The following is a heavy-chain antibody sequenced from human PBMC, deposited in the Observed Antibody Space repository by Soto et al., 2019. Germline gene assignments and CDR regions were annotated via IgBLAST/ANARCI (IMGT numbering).Heavy chain of an antibody. CDR3: ATQEVGGTYVYTFDP. Sequence: SETLSLTCTVSGGSISSYYWSWIRQPPGKGLEWIGYIYYSGITNYNPSLKSRVTISVDTSKNQFSLKLSSVTAADTAVYYCATQEVGGTYVYTFDPWGQGTLVTVSS. J-gene: IGHJ5*02. D-gene: IGHD1-26*01. CDR1: GGSISSYY. CDR2: IYYSGIT. V-gene: IGHV4-59*08.